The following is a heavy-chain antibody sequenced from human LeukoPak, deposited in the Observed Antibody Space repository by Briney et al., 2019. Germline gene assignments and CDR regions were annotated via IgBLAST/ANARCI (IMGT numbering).Heavy chain of an antibody. CDR1: GFSLSSYS. Sequence: GGSLRLSCAASGFSLSSYSMNWVRQAPGKGLEWVSSISSSSSYIYYADSVKGRFTISRDNAKNSLYLQMNSLRAEDTAVYYCARDPPYSSGWVDYWGQGTLVTVSS. CDR3: ARDPPYSSGWVDY. J-gene: IGHJ4*02. V-gene: IGHV3-21*01. CDR2: ISSSSSYI. D-gene: IGHD6-19*01.